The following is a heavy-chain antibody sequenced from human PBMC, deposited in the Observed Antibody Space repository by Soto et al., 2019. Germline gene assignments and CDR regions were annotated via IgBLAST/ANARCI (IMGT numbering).Heavy chain of an antibody. J-gene: IGHJ2*01. CDR2: MNPNSGNT. CDR3: ASEGGLGYCSSTSCHDYWYFDL. V-gene: IGHV1-8*01. CDR1: GYTFTSYD. Sequence: QVQLVQSGAEVKKPGASVKVSCKASGYTFTSYDINWVRQATGQGLEWMGWMNPNSGNTGYAQKFQGRVTMTRNTSISTAYMELSSVRSEDTAVYYCASEGGLGYCSSTSCHDYWYFDLWGRGTLVTVSS. D-gene: IGHD2-2*01.